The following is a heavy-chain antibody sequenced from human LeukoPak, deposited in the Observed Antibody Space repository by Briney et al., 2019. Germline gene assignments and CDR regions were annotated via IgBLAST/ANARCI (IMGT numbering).Heavy chain of an antibody. CDR2: INPSGGNT. CDR1: GYTFTSYY. CDR3: ARAYCSGSSCYMDYYYYYMDV. Sequence: ASVKVSCKASGYTFTSYYMHWVRQAPGQGLEWMGIINPSGGNTNYAQNFQGRVTMTRDMSTSTVYMELSSLRSEDTAVYYCARAYCSGSSCYMDYYYYYMDVWGKGTTVTVSS. V-gene: IGHV1-46*01. D-gene: IGHD2-15*01. J-gene: IGHJ6*03.